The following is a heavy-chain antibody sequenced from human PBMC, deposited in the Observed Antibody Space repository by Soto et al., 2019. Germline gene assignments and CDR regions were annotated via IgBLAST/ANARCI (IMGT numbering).Heavy chain of an antibody. V-gene: IGHV4-59*08. J-gene: IGHJ6*03. Sequence: SETLSLTCTVSGGSISSYYWSWIRQPPGKGLEWIGYIYYSGSTNYNPSLKSRVTISVDTSKNQFSLKLSSVTAADTAVYYCARHVREGDIVVVPAAMSYYYYYMDVWGKGTTVTVSS. CDR1: GGSISSYY. D-gene: IGHD2-2*01. CDR2: IYYSGST. CDR3: ARHVREGDIVVVPAAMSYYYYYMDV.